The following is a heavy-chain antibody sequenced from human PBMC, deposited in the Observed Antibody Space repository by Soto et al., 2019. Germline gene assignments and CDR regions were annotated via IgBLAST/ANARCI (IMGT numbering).Heavy chain of an antibody. CDR2: IIPIFGTA. CDR3: ARDRGDGYNFNYYGMDV. J-gene: IGHJ6*02. CDR1: GGTFSSYA. D-gene: IGHD5-12*01. Sequence: SVKVSCKASGGTFSSYAISWVRQAPGQGLEWMGGIIPIFGTANYAQKFQGRVTITADESTSTAYMELSSLRSEDTAVYYCARDRGDGYNFNYYGMDVWGQGTTVTGS. V-gene: IGHV1-69*13.